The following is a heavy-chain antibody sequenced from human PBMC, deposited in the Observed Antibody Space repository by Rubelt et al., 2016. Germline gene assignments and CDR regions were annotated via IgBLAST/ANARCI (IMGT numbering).Heavy chain of an antibody. CDR1: FSDSA. CDR3: ARDATGWSFDY. CDR2: IRSKANNYAT. V-gene: IGHV3-73*01. D-gene: IGHD6-19*01. Sequence: FSDSAMHWVRQASGKGLEWVGYIRSKANNYATVYGASVKGRFTISRDDSKNTAYLQMNSLKTEDTAVYYCARDATGWSFDYWGQGTLVTVSS. J-gene: IGHJ4*02.